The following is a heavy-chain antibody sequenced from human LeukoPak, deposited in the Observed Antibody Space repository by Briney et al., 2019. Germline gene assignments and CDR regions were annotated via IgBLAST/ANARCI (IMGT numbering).Heavy chain of an antibody. J-gene: IGHJ4*02. D-gene: IGHD2-2*01. CDR1: GGSISSYY. V-gene: IGHV4-59*01. CDR2: IYYSGST. Sequence: SETLSLTCTVSGGSISSYYWSWIRQPPGKGLEWIGCIYYSGSTNYNPSLKSRVTISVDTSKNQFSLKLSSVTAADTAVYYCAREGCSSTSCYRDYIFDYWGQGTLVTVSS. CDR3: AREGCSSTSCYRDYIFDY.